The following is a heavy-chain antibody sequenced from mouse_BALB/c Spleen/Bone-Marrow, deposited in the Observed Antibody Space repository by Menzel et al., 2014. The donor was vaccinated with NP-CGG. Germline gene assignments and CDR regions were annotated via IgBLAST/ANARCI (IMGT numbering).Heavy chain of an antibody. V-gene: IGHV2-4*02. CDR1: GFSLTSYG. CDR2: IWSGGST. D-gene: IGHD2-4*01. Sequence: VKLMESGPGLVQPSQSLSITCTVSGFSLTSYGVHWVRQPPGKGLGWLGVIWSGGSTDYNAAFISRLSISKDNSKSQVFFKMNSLQADDTAIYYCARNHSNYDYDWYFDVWRAGTTVTVSS. CDR3: ARNHSNYDYDWYFDV. J-gene: IGHJ1*01.